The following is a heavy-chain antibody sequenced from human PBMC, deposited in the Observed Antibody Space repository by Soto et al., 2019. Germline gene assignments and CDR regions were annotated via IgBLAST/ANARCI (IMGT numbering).Heavy chain of an antibody. CDR3: ARGARRRPPRDAFDI. Sequence: SETLSLTCAVYGGSFSGYYWSLIRQPPGKGLEWLGDINPSGSTNYNPSLKSRVIMSVDTSKKQFSLNVTSVTAADTAVYYCARGARRRPPRDAFDIWGQGTMVTVSS. CDR2: INPSGST. CDR1: GGSFSGYY. J-gene: IGHJ3*02. V-gene: IGHV4-34*01.